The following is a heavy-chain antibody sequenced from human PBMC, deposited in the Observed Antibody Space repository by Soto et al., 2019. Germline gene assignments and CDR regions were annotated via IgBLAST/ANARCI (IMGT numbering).Heavy chain of an antibody. CDR2: IYYSGST. Sequence: SETLSLTCTVSGGSISSGGYYWSWLRQHPGKGLEWIGYIYYSGSTYYNPSLKSRVTISVDTSKNQFSLKLSSVTAADTAVYYCARAGIAVAGPPYYYYGMDVWGQGTTVTVSS. D-gene: IGHD6-19*01. CDR3: ARAGIAVAGPPYYYYGMDV. J-gene: IGHJ6*02. V-gene: IGHV4-31*03. CDR1: GGSISSGGYY.